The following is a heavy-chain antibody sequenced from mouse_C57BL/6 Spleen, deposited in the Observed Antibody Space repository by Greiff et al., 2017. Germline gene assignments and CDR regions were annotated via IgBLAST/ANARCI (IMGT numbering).Heavy chain of an antibody. CDR1: GYAFSSYW. V-gene: IGHV1-80*01. CDR3: AREGVTGTDAMDY. J-gene: IGHJ4*01. Sequence: QVQLQQSGAELVKPGASVKISCKASGYAFSSYWMNWVKQRPGKGLEWIGQIYPGDGDTNYNGKFKGKATLTADKSSSTAYMQLSSLTSEDSAVYFCAREGVTGTDAMDYWGQGTSVTVSS. CDR2: IYPGDGDT. D-gene: IGHD4-1*01.